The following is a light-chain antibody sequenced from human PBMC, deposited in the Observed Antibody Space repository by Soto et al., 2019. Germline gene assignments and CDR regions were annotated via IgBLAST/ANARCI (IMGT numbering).Light chain of an antibody. Sequence: QSVLTQPASVSGSPGQSITISCTGTSSDVGAYQYVSWYQQHPGKAPKLILYDVTNRPSGVSDRFSGSKSGNTASLTISGLQAEDEGDYFCSSYTGSSFLDVVFGGGTKLTVL. J-gene: IGLJ2*01. CDR2: DVT. CDR3: SSYTGSSFLDVV. V-gene: IGLV2-14*01. CDR1: SSDVGAYQY.